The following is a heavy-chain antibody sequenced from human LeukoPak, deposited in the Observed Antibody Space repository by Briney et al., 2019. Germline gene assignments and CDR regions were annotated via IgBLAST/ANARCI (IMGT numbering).Heavy chain of an antibody. D-gene: IGHD3-3*01. V-gene: IGHV1-69*05. J-gene: IGHJ5*02. CDR3: ARDGSRFLEWLPYSGNWFDP. CDR2: IIPIFGTA. Sequence: SVKVSCKASGGTFSSYAISWLRQAPGQGLEWMGRIIPIFGTANYAQKFQGRGTITTDESTSTAYMELSSLRSEDTAVYYCARDGSRFLEWLPYSGNWFDPWGQGTLVTVSS. CDR1: GGTFSSYA.